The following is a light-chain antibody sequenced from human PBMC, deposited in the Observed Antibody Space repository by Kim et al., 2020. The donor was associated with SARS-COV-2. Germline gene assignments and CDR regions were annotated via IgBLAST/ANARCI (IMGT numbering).Light chain of an antibody. CDR2: GKN. V-gene: IGLV3-19*01. CDR3: NSRDSSGNRWV. J-gene: IGLJ3*02. CDR1: SLRSYY. Sequence: ALGQTVRITCQGDSLRSYYASWYQQKPGQAPVLVIYGKNNRPSGIPDRFSGSSSGNTASLTIAGAQAEDEADYYCNSRDSSGNRWVFGGGTQLTVL.